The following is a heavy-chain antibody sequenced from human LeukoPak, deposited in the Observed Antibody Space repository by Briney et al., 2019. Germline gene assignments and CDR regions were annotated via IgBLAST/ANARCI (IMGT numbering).Heavy chain of an antibody. CDR1: GGSISSSSYY. J-gene: IGHJ5*02. CDR2: INYSGST. Sequence: SETLSLTCTVSGGSISSSSYYWGWIRQPPGKGLEWIGSINYSGSTYYNPSLKSRVTISVDTSKNQFSLNLSSVTAADTAVYYCARNRYYYGSGNYGVPNWFDPWGQGTLVTVSS. CDR3: ARNRYYYGSGNYGVPNWFDP. D-gene: IGHD3-10*01. V-gene: IGHV4-39*01.